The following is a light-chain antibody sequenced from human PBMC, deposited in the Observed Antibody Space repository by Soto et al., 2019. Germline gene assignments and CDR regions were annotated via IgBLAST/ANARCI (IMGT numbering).Light chain of an antibody. CDR1: QSVSSN. J-gene: IGKJ1*01. V-gene: IGKV3-15*01. Sequence: EIVMTQSPATLSVSPGERATLSCRASQSVSSNLAWYQQKPGQAPRLLIYSASTRATGIPARFSGSGSGTEFTLTICSLQSEDFAVYYCQQYNNWPQTFGQGTKVDIK. CDR3: QQYNNWPQT. CDR2: SAS.